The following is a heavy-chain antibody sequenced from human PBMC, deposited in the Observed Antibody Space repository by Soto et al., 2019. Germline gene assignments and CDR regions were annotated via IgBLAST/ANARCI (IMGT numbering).Heavy chain of an antibody. D-gene: IGHD5-12*01. CDR1: GFTFRNYV. CDR2: ISGSGNYT. CDR3: AKRMGGTTMATGGMDV. V-gene: IGHV3-23*01. Sequence: RGSLRLSCAASGFTFRNYVMSWVRQAPGKGLAWVSGISGSGNYTYYADSVKGRFTISRDNSKNTLFLQMNSLRAEDTAVYYCAKRMGGTTMATGGMDVWGQGTTVTVSS. J-gene: IGHJ6*02.